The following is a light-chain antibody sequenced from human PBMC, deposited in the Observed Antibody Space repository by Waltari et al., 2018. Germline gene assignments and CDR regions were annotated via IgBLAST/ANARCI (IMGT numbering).Light chain of an antibody. V-gene: IGKV3-11*01. CDR2: AAA. Sequence: IVLTQSPATLSLSPGDRATLSCRASQNVVTSLAWYPQKPGQTPRLLIYAAATRATGSPARFSGSGFGTEFTLTISSLEPEDSAVYYCQQRYDWPQDPTFGGGTKVEIK. CDR1: QNVVTS. CDR3: QQRYDWPQDPT. J-gene: IGKJ4*01.